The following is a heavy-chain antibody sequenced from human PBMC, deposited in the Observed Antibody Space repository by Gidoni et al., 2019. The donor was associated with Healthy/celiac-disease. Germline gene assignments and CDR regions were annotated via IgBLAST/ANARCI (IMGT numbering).Heavy chain of an antibody. D-gene: IGHD6-13*01. J-gene: IGHJ4*02. Sequence: QVQVVESGGGVVQPGGSLRLSCAASGFTFSSYGMPWVRQAPGKGLEWVAFIRYDGSNKYYAESVKGRFTISRDNSKNTLYLQMNSLRAEDTAVYYCAKDGYSSSWYEGGIDYWGQGTLVTVSS. CDR2: IRYDGSNK. CDR3: AKDGYSSSWYEGGIDY. CDR1: GFTFSSYG. V-gene: IGHV3-30*02.